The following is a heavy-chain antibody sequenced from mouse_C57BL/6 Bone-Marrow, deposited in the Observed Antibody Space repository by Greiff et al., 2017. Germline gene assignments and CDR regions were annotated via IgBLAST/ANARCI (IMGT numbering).Heavy chain of an antibody. CDR3: ANPSYGNYLYWYFDV. CDR1: GYAFSSSW. V-gene: IGHV1-82*01. D-gene: IGHD2-10*01. Sequence: QVQLKQSGPELVKPGASVKISCKASGYAFSSSWMNWVKQRPGKGLEWIGRIYPGDGDTNYNGKFKGKATLTADKSSSTAYMQLSRLTSEDSAVYFCANPSYGNYLYWYFDVWGTGTTVTVSS. J-gene: IGHJ1*03. CDR2: IYPGDGDT.